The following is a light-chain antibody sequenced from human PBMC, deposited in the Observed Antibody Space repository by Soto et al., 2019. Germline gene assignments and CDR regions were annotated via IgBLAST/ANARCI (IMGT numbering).Light chain of an antibody. J-gene: IGKJ1*01. CDR3: QLRSNWPPTWT. Sequence: EIVLTQSPATLSLSPGERATLSCRASQSISNYLAWYQHKPGQAPRLLIYDASTRATGIPARFSGSGSGTDFTLTISSPEPEDFAVYFCQLRSNWPPTWTFGQGTKVEVK. CDR1: QSISNY. CDR2: DAS. V-gene: IGKV3-11*01.